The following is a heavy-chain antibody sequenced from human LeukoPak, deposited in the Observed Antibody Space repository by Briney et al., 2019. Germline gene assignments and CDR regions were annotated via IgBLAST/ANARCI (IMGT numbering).Heavy chain of an antibody. CDR1: GFTLSTYA. D-gene: IGHD2-8*02. Sequence: GGSLRLSCAASGFTLSTYAIHWVRQAPGKGLEWVAFISNNGKNKNYADSVKGRFTISRDNAKNSLYLLMNNLRAEDTAVYYRARDRRYFDTGGLGGPDYWGQGTLVTVSS. V-gene: IGHV3-30*04. CDR2: ISNNGKNK. CDR3: ARDRRYFDTGGLGGPDY. J-gene: IGHJ4*02.